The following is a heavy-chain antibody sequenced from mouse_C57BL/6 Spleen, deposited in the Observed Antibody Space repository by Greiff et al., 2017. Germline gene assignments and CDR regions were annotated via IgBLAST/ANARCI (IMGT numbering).Heavy chain of an antibody. CDR1: GYAFSSYW. CDR2: IYPGDGDT. J-gene: IGHJ2*01. V-gene: IGHV1-80*01. D-gene: IGHD1-1*01. CDR3: ARYYGSSPYYFDY. Sequence: VKLMESGAELVKPGASVKISCKASGYAFSSYWMNWVKQRPGKGLEWIGQIYPGDGDTNYNGKFKGKAALTADKSSSTAYMQLSSLTSEDSAVYFCARYYGSSPYYFDYWGQGTTLTVSS.